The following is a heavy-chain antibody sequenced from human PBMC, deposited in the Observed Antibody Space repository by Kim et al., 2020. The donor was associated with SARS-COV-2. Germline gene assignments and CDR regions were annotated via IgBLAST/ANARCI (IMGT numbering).Heavy chain of an antibody. V-gene: IGHV4-39*01. Sequence: HPSLKSRVTMSVDTSKDQFSLKLSSVTAADTAVYYCARRYGSGGGLYDYWGQGTLVTVSS. CDR3: ARRYGSGGGLYDY. J-gene: IGHJ4*02. D-gene: IGHD3-10*01.